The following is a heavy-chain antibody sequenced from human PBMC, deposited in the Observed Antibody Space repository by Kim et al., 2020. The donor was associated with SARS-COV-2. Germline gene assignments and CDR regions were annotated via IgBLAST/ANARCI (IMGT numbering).Heavy chain of an antibody. CDR1: GGSISSFY. D-gene: IGHD3-10*01. CDR2: IYYSGNT. J-gene: IGHJ4*02. V-gene: IGHV4-59*08. Sequence: SETLSLTCTVSGGSISSFYWSWIRQPPGKGLEWIGYIYYSGNTNYNPSLKSRVTISLDTSKNQFSLKLSSVTAADTAIYYCARHGSGSGSWRRHFDYWGQGTLVTVSS. CDR3: ARHGSGSGSWRRHFDY.